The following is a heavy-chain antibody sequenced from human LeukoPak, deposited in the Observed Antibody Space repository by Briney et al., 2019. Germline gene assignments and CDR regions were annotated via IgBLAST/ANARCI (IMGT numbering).Heavy chain of an antibody. CDR3: ASSQTGYSPGQTYYSSMDV. V-gene: IGHV4-59*02. D-gene: IGHD3-9*01. CDR1: GGSVSSYC. CDR2: LSYSGST. Sequence: PSHTLSLTHTVSGGSVSSYCWNSIRLHSGRGVELIGYLSYSGSTNYNPSLKSRVTISVDTSKNQFSLKLSSVTAADTAVYYSASSQTGYSPGQTYYSSMDVWGKGTTVTVSS. J-gene: IGHJ6*03.